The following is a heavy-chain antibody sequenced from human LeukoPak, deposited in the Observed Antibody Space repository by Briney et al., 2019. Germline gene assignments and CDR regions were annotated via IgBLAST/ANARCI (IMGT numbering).Heavy chain of an antibody. J-gene: IGHJ4*02. V-gene: IGHV4-39*01. CDR3: ARRYSYSSLPDY. D-gene: IGHD6-19*01. Sequence: PSETLSLTCTVPGGSISSSTYYWGWIRQPPGKGLEWIGSIYYSGSTYYNPSLKSRVTISVDTSKNQFSLKLSSVTAADTAVYYCARRYSYSSLPDYWGQGTLVTVSS. CDR2: IYYSGST. CDR1: GGSISSSTYY.